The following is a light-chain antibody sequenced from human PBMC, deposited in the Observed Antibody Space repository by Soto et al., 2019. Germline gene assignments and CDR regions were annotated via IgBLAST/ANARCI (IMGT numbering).Light chain of an antibody. Sequence: EIVLTQSPDSLSLSPGDRATLSCRASQSVGGHLAWYQQRPGQAPRLLIYDASNRATGIPARFSGSGPGTDFTLTISSLEPEDFAVYYCQQRSNWHTFGQGTRLEIK. CDR1: QSVGGH. J-gene: IGKJ5*01. V-gene: IGKV3D-11*02. CDR2: DAS. CDR3: QQRSNWHT.